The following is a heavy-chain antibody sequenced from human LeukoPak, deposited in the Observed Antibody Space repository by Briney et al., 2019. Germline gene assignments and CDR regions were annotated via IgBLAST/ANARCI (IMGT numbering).Heavy chain of an antibody. CDR3: ARGLGGSAP. V-gene: IGHV4-39*07. D-gene: IGHD2-15*01. CDR1: GGSISSSSYY. J-gene: IGHJ4*02. CDR2: INHSGST. Sequence: SETLSLTCTVSGGSISSSSYYWGWIRQPPGKGLEWIGEINHSGSTNYNPSLKSRVTISVDTSKNQFSLKLSSVTAADTAVYYCARGLGGSAPWGQGTLVTVSS.